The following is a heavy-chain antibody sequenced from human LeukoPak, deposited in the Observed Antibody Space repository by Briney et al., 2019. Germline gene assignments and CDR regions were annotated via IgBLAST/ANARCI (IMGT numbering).Heavy chain of an antibody. V-gene: IGHV3-21*01. J-gene: IGHJ4*02. CDR1: GFTFSSYS. CDR2: ISTSSTFI. D-gene: IGHD2-21*02. CDR3: ARVIRAYCGGDCYSSDY. Sequence: PGRSLRLSCAASGFTFSSYSMNWVRQAPGKGLEWVSSISTSSTFIYYADSVKGRFTISRDNAKSSLYLQMSSLRAEDTAVYYCARVIRAYCGGDCYSSDYWGQGTLVTVSS.